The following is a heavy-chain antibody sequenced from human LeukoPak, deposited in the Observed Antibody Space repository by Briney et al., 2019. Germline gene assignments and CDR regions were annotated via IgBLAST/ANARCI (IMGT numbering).Heavy chain of an antibody. J-gene: IGHJ4*02. CDR1: GFTFSNYA. CDR3: AREESAAVAGYGDY. D-gene: IGHD6-19*01. CDR2: IYSGGST. V-gene: IGHV3-53*01. Sequence: GGSLRLSCAVSGFTFSNYAMTWVRQAPGKGLEWVSVIYSGGSTYYADSVKGRFTISRDNSKNTLYLQMNSLRAEDTAVYYCAREESAAVAGYGDYWGQGTLVTVSS.